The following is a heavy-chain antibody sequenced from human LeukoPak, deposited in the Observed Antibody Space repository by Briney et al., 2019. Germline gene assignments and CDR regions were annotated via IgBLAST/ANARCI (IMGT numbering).Heavy chain of an antibody. D-gene: IGHD3-22*01. J-gene: IGHJ3*02. V-gene: IGHV4-59*01. CDR1: GGSISSYY. CDR2: IYYSGST. Sequence: SETLSLTCTVSGGSISSYYWSWIRQPPGKGLEWIGYIYYSGSTNYNPSLKSRVTISVDTSKNQFSLKLSSVTAADTAVYYCARDYYDSSGYYRDAFDTWGQGTMVTVSS. CDR3: ARDYYDSSGYYRDAFDT.